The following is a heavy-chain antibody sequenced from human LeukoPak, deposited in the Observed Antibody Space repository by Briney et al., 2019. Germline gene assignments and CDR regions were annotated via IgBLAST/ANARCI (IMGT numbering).Heavy chain of an antibody. D-gene: IGHD3-22*01. Sequence: PSETLSLTCTVSGGSINSSRYYWRWIRQPPGKGLEWIATIFHSGSAYYNPSIKSRATISVATSKTQFSLKLYSVTATDTAMYHCVRHHSRIGYAFFQHWGQGTLVTVSS. CDR3: VRHHSRIGYAFFQH. CDR1: GGSINSSRYY. J-gene: IGHJ1*01. CDR2: IFHSGSA. V-gene: IGHV4-39*01.